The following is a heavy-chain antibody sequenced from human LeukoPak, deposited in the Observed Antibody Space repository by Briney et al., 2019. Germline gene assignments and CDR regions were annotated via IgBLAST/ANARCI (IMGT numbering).Heavy chain of an antibody. Sequence: ASVKVSCKASGYTFTSYYMHWVRQAPGQGLEWMGIINPSGGSTNYAQKLQGRVTMTTDTSTSTAYMELRSLRSDDTAVYYCARGTGIVVVPASFGGWFDPWGQGTLVTVSS. CDR2: INPSGGST. CDR3: ARGTGIVVVPASFGGWFDP. V-gene: IGHV1-46*01. CDR1: GYTFTSYY. J-gene: IGHJ5*02. D-gene: IGHD2-2*01.